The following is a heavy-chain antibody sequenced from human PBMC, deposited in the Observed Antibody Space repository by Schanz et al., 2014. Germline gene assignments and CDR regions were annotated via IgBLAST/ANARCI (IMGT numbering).Heavy chain of an antibody. V-gene: IGHV3-21*05. D-gene: IGHD6-13*01. CDR1: GFIFSSYG. CDR2: ISGTTIYT. Sequence: VQLVESGGGVVQPGRSLRLSCAASGFIFSSYGLHWVRQAPGKGLEWVLYISGTTIYTNYADSVKGRFTISRDNAKNSLYLQMNSLRAEDTSVYFCARVRRRIATPSTPSFRNYYYYAMDVWGQGTTVTVS. J-gene: IGHJ6*02. CDR3: ARVRRRIATPSTPSFRNYYYYAMDV.